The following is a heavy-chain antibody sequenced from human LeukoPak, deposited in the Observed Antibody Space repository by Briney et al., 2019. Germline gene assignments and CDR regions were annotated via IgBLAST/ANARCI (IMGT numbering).Heavy chain of an antibody. CDR2: INPSGSSA. V-gene: IGHV1-46*01. CDR3: ARDNTVGETAWWFDP. D-gene: IGHD1-26*01. J-gene: IGHJ5*02. Sequence: ASVKVSRKASEGTYSSYAISWVRQAPGQGLEWMGFINPSGSSAAYAQKFQGRLTMTRDMFTSTDYMELTSLTSDDTAVYYCARDNTVGETAWWFDPWGQGTLVTVSS. CDR1: EGTYSSYA.